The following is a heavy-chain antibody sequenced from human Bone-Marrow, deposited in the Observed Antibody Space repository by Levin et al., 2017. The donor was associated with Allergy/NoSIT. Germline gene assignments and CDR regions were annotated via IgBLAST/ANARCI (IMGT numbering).Heavy chain of an antibody. CDR3: ATRGYDSDGWGAFDL. J-gene: IGHJ3*01. CDR2: IIPVFGTP. CDR1: GGTFSSHT. D-gene: IGHD3-22*01. V-gene: IGHV1-69*13. Sequence: AASVKVSCMSSGGTFSSHTFSWVRQAPGQGLEWMGGIIPVFGTPNYAQKFQDRITIIADESTRTAYMELSKLRSEDTALYFCATRGYDSDGWGAFDLWGQGTMVTVSS.